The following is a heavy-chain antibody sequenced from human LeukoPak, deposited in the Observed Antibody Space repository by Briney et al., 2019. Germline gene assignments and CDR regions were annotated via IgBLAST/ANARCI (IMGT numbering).Heavy chain of an antibody. V-gene: IGHV4-28*03. CDR3: ARVRGKTLGIVVVPAAMFGGWFDP. CDR1: GYSISSSNW. Sequence: SDTLSLTCAVSGYSISSSNWWGWIRQPPGKGLEWIGYIYYSGSTNYNPSLKSRVTMSVDTSKNQFSLKLSSVTAADTAVYYCARVRGKTLGIVVVPAAMFGGWFDPWGQGTLVTVSS. J-gene: IGHJ5*02. CDR2: IYYSGST. D-gene: IGHD2-2*01.